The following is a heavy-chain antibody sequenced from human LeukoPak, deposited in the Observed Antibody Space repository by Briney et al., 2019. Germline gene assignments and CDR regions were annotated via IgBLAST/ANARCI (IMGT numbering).Heavy chain of an antibody. CDR2: IYYSGTT. J-gene: IGHJ5*02. V-gene: IGHV4-39*01. CDR1: GGSISSSSYY. D-gene: IGHD3-22*01. CDR3: ARRLTYYYDSSGYYFQNRFDP. Sequence: PSETLSLTCTVSGGSISSSSYYWGWIRQPPGKGLEWIGSIYYSGTTYYNPALKSRVTISVDTSKNQFSLKLSSVTAADTAVYYCARRLTYYYDSSGYYFQNRFDPWGQGTLVTVSS.